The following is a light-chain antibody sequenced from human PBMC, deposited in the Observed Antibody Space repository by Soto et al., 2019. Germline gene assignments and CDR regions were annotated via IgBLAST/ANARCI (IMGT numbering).Light chain of an antibody. CDR3: PQANRFPLT. CDR1: QGISNW. J-gene: IGKJ4*01. CDR2: AAS. Sequence: DIQMTQSPSSVSASVGDRVTITCRASQGISNWLAWYQQKPGKAPKLLIYAASGLQRGVPSRFSGSGFGTDFTLTISSLQPVDFATWCPPQANRFPLTSGLGTRVDIK. V-gene: IGKV1-12*01.